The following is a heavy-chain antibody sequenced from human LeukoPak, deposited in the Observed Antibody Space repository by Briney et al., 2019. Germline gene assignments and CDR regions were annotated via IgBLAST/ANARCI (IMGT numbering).Heavy chain of an antibody. V-gene: IGHV1-46*01. CDR1: GYTFTSYY. CDR3: ARDQTGYYDSSGCPYWYFDL. J-gene: IGHJ2*01. D-gene: IGHD3-22*01. CDR2: INPSGGST. Sequence: ASVKVSCKASGYTFTSYYMHWVRQAPGQGLEWMGIINPSGGSTSYAQKFQGRVTMTRHMSTSTVYMELSSLRSEDTAVHYCARDQTGYYDSSGCPYWYFDLWGRGTLVTVSS.